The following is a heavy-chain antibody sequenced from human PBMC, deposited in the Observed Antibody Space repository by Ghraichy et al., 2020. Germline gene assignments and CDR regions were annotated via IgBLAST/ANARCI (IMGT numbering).Heavy chain of an antibody. D-gene: IGHD3-22*01. CDR1: GVSVSTGGYY. V-gene: IGHV4-31*03. J-gene: IGHJ4*02. CDR2: TYHSGST. Sequence: SETLSLTCTVSGVSVSTGGYYWTWIRQYPGKGLEWIGYTYHSGSTFYNPSLKSRLTISVDTSKNQFSLRLNSVTAADTAIYYCARVVMRLVVSHIDCWGQGTLVTVSS. CDR3: ARVVMRLVVSHIDC.